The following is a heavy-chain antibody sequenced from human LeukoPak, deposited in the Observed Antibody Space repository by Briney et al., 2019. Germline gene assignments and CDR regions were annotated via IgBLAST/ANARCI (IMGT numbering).Heavy chain of an antibody. CDR3: ARDYDFWSGYLGYYYGMDV. CDR2: INSDGSST. CDR1: GFTFSSYW. V-gene: IGHV3-74*01. J-gene: IGHJ6*02. Sequence: GGSLRLSCAASGFTFSSYWMHWVRQAPGKGLVWVSRINSDGSSTSYADSVKGRFTISRDNAKNTLYLQMNSLRAEDTAVYYCARDYDFWSGYLGYYYGMDVWGQGTTVTVSS. D-gene: IGHD3-3*01.